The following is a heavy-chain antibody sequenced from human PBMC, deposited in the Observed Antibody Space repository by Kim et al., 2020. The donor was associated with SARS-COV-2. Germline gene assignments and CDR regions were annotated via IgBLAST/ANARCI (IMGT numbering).Heavy chain of an antibody. D-gene: IGHD6-19*01. J-gene: IGHJ4*02. CDR3: AHDPPQGTSGWKY. V-gene: IGHV3-23*01. Sequence: YYADSVKGQFTISRDNSKNTLYLQMDSLRAEDTAVYYCAHDPPQGTSGWKYWGQGTLITVSS.